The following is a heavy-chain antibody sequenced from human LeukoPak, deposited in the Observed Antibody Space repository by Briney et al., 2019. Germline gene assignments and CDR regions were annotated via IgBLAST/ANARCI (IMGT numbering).Heavy chain of an antibody. CDR2: INSSGCST. D-gene: IGHD6-13*01. CDR1: GYTFTSYY. V-gene: IGHV1-46*01. J-gene: IGHJ6*03. Sequence: GASVQVSCKASGYTFTSYYLHWVRQAPGQGLEWVGIINSSGCSTSYAHKFHGRVTMTRDMSTSTVYMEMSSLRYEDTAVYYYARDHGIAAAGTLLYYYYYYMDVWGKGTTVTVSS. CDR3: ARDHGIAAAGTLLYYYYYYMDV.